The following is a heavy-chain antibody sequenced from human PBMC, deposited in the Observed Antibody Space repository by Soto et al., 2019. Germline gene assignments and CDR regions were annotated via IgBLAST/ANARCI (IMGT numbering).Heavy chain of an antibody. CDR2: INYSGST. J-gene: IGHJ3*02. D-gene: IGHD3-3*01. CDR3: ASKHLTIFGVVITDAFDI. Sequence: PSETLSLTCTVSGGSISSSSYYWVWNRQPPGQGLEWIGEINYSGSTNYNPSLKSRVTISVDKSKNQFSLKLSSVTAADTALYYCASKHLTIFGVVITDAFDIWGQGTMVTVSS. V-gene: IGHV4-39*07. CDR1: GGSISSSSYY.